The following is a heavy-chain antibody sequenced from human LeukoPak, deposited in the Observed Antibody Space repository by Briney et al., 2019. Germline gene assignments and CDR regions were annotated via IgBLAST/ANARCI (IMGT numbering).Heavy chain of an antibody. CDR1: GFTFSSYG. CDR2: ISYDGSNK. V-gene: IGHV3-30*18. J-gene: IGHJ4*02. Sequence: GSLRLSCAASGFTFSSYGMHWVRQAPGKGLEWVAVISYDGSNKYYADSVKGRFTISRDNSKNTLYLRMNSLRAEDTAVYYCAKSHGDIYDSSGYYFDYWGQGTLVTVSS. D-gene: IGHD3-22*01. CDR3: AKSHGDIYDSSGYYFDY.